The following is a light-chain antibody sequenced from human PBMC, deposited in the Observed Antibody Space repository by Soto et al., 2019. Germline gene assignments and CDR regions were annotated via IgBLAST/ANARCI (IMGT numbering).Light chain of an antibody. Sequence: EIVLTQSPATLSLSPGERATLSCRASQSVSSYLAWYQQKPGQAPRLLIYDASNSATGIPARFSGSGSGTDFTLTISSLEPEDFAVYYCQKRSNPLTFGGGTKVEIK. CDR3: QKRSNPLT. V-gene: IGKV3-11*01. CDR2: DAS. CDR1: QSVSSY. J-gene: IGKJ4*01.